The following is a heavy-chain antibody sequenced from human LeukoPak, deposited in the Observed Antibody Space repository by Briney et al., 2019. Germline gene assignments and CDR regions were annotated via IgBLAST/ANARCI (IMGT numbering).Heavy chain of an antibody. CDR1: GFTFGDYA. D-gene: IGHD6-13*01. V-gene: IGHV3-49*03. CDR2: IRSKAYGGTT. Sequence: GGSLRLSCTASGFTFGDYAMSWFRQAPGKGLEWVGFIRSKAYGGTTECAASVKGRFTISKDDSITITELPMSSLKTDETPGYYCTSESGQQLVVYWGQGTLVTVSS. CDR3: TSESGQQLVVY. J-gene: IGHJ4*02.